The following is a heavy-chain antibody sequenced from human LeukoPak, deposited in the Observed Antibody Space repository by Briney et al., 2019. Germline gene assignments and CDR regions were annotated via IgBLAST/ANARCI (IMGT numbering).Heavy chain of an antibody. Sequence: PGGSLTLSCTASQFIFSHYAMHWVRQAPGKGLEWVPVIWHDGSSRYYGDSVKGRFTISRDNSQNTVYLQMNSLRAEDTAVYFCAKDAQRGFDYSNSLQYWGQGTLVTVSS. V-gene: IGHV3-33*06. CDR3: AKDAQRGFDYSNSLQY. J-gene: IGHJ4*02. CDR1: QFIFSHYA. CDR2: IWHDGSSR. D-gene: IGHD4-11*01.